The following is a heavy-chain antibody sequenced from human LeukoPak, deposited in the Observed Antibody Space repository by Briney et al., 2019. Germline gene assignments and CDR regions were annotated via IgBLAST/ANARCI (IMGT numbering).Heavy chain of an antibody. CDR3: VSVRVHGVNN. CDR2: INDDGSIT. CDR1: GCTSVVYG. Sequence: PGGSLSSSCQPLGCTSVVYGMHGVRQAPGKGLVWVSRINDDGSITTYADSVKGRFTISRDNAKNTLKLRMNSLRDEDTAVYYCVSVRVHGVNNWGQGTLVTVSS. J-gene: IGHJ4*02. D-gene: IGHD1/OR15-1a*01. V-gene: IGHV3-74*01.